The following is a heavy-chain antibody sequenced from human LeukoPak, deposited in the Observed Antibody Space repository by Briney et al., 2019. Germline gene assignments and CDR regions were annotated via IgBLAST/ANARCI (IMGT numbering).Heavy chain of an antibody. D-gene: IGHD6-19*01. CDR2: IYYSGST. CDR3: VVSSGWYNYYGMDV. Sequence: PSETLSLTCTVSGGSISSSSYYWGWIRQPPGKGLEWIGSIYYSGSTYYNPSLKSRVTISVDTSKNQFSLKLSSVTAADTAVYYCVVSSGWYNYYGMDVWGQGTTVTVSS. CDR1: GGSISSSSYY. J-gene: IGHJ6*02. V-gene: IGHV4-39*01.